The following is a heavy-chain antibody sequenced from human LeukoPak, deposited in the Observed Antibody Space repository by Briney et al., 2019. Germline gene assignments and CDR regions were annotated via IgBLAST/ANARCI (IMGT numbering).Heavy chain of an antibody. Sequence: PGRSLRLSCAASGFTFSSYGMHWVRQAPGKGLEWVAVIWYDGSNKYYADSVKGRFTISRDNSKNTLYLQMNSLRVEDTAVYYCARGRWFGESYFDYWGQGTLVTVSS. CDR3: ARGRWFGESYFDY. CDR2: IWYDGSNK. V-gene: IGHV3-33*01. CDR1: GFTFSSYG. J-gene: IGHJ4*02. D-gene: IGHD3-10*01.